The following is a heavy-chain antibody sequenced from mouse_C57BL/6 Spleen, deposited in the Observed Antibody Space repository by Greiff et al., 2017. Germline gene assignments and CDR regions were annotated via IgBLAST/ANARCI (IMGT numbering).Heavy chain of an antibody. CDR1: GYTFTSYW. CDR2: IYPGSGST. J-gene: IGHJ4*01. CDR3: ARFVTTVVDAMDD. Sequence: QVQLQQPGAELVKPGASVKMSCKASGYTFTSYWITWVKQRPGQGLEWIGDIYPGSGSTNYNEKFKSKATLTVDTSSSTAYMQLSSLTSEDSAAYYCARFVTTVVDAMDDWGQGTSVTVSS. D-gene: IGHD1-1*01. V-gene: IGHV1-55*01.